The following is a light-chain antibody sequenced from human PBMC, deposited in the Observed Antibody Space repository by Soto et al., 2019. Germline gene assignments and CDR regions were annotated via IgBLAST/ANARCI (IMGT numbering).Light chain of an antibody. CDR1: QSLTSSY. V-gene: IGKV3-20*01. J-gene: IGKJ1*01. CDR3: QHYGYSLWT. CDR2: GVS. Sequence: EIVMAQSPVTLVFSPRGNATLSCQASQSLTSSYLAWYQQRPGQAPSLLIYGVSSRATGIPDRFSGSGSGTDFTLTITRLEPEDFAVYYCQHYGYSLWTFGQGTKV.